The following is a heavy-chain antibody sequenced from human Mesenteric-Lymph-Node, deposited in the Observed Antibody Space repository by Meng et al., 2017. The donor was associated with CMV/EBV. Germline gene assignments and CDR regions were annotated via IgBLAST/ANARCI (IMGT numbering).Heavy chain of an antibody. CDR3: AKETRERKFYYFDY. CDR1: GLTFSSFG. D-gene: IGHD3-3*01. CDR2: MRYDEGNK. Sequence: GESLKISCAASGLTFSSFGVNWVRRAPGKGLEWVAFMRYDEGNKYYADSVEGRFTMSRDIFRNTLYLQMNSLRAEDTAVYYCAKETRERKFYYFDYWGQGTLVTVSS. V-gene: IGHV3-30*02. J-gene: IGHJ4*02.